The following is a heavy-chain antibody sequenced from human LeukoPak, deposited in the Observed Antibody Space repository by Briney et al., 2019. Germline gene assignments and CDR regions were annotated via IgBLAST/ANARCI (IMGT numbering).Heavy chain of an antibody. CDR3: AGEPPRRQLWLYGMDV. CDR1: GGSISSYY. D-gene: IGHD5-18*01. V-gene: IGHV4-59*01. CDR2: IYYSGST. Sequence: SETLSLTCTVSGGSISSYYRSWIRQPPGKGLEWIGYIYYSGSTNYNPSLKSRVTISVDTSKNQFSLKLSSVTAADTAVYYCAGEPPRRQLWLYGMDVWGQGTTVTVSS. J-gene: IGHJ6*02.